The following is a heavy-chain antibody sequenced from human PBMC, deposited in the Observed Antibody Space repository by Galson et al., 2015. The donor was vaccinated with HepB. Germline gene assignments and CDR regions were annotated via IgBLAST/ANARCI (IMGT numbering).Heavy chain of an antibody. CDR3: TRIGAVDYYGSGSPSYH. D-gene: IGHD3-10*01. Sequence: SLRLSCAASGFTFSTYSMNWVRQAPGKGLEWVSSISSRDSYTYYADSVKGRFTISRDNAQNSLSLQMNSLRAEDTAVYYCTRIGAVDYYGSGSPSYHWGQGTLVTVFS. V-gene: IGHV3-21*01. CDR1: GFTFSTYS. J-gene: IGHJ5*02. CDR2: ISSRDSYT.